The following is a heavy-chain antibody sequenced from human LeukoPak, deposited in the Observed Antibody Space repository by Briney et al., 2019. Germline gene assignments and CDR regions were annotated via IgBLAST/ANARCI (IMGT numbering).Heavy chain of an antibody. CDR3: ARHRWDTAMVEIYDWFDP. CDR2: IYYSGST. D-gene: IGHD5-18*01. Sequence: SETLSLTRTVSGGSISSSSYYWGWIRQPPGKGLEWIGSIYYSGSTCYNPSLKSRVTISVDTSKNQFSLKLSSVTAADTAVYYCARHRWDTAMVEIYDWFDPWGQGTLVTVSS. CDR1: GGSISSSSYY. V-gene: IGHV4-39*01. J-gene: IGHJ5*02.